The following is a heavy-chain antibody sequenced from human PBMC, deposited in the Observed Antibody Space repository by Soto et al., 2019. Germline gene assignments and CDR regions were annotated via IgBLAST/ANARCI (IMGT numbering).Heavy chain of an antibody. CDR2: MDPNSGST. CDR3: ARERKFDFWRKGLDV. CDR1: GYTFTTYD. J-gene: IGHJ6*02. D-gene: IGHD3-3*01. V-gene: IGHV1-8*01. Sequence: QAQLVQSGAEVRKPGASVKVSCKASGYTFTTYDINWVRQAPGQGLEWLGWMDPNSGSTGYAQNFQGRITMTRNISRNTAHMELSSLQSEDTAVYYCARERKFDFWRKGLDVWGQGTTVPVSS.